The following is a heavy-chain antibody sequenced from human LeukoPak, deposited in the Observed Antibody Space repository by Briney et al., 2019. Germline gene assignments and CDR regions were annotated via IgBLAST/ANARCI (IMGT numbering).Heavy chain of an antibody. D-gene: IGHD4-17*01. CDR1: GFTFSSYA. CDR3: AKVMTTYYYYGMDV. CDR2: ISGSGGST. J-gene: IGHJ6*02. Sequence: SGGSLRLSCAASGFTFSSYAMSWARQAPGKGLEWVSAISGSGGSTYYADSVKGRFTISRDNSKNTLYLQMNSLRAEDTAVYYCAKVMTTYYYYGMDVWGQGTTVTVSS. V-gene: IGHV3-23*01.